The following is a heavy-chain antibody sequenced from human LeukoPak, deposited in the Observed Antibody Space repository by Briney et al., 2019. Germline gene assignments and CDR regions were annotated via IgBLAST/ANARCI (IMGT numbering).Heavy chain of an antibody. V-gene: IGHV4-30-2*01. CDR3: ASYDSSGYYKEEYFQH. CDR2: IYHSGST. CDR1: GGSISSGGYS. D-gene: IGHD3-22*01. Sequence: PSQTLSLTCAVSGGSISSGGYSWSWIRQPPGTGLEWIGYIYHSGSTYYNPSLKSRVTISVDRSKNQFSLKLSSVTAADTAVYYCASYDSSGYYKEEYFQHWGQGTLVTVSS. J-gene: IGHJ1*01.